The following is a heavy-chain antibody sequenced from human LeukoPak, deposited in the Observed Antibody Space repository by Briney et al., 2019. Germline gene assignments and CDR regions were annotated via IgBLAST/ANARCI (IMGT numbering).Heavy chain of an antibody. J-gene: IGHJ3*02. CDR1: GYTFTSYG. D-gene: IGHD3-22*01. CDR3: ARTNYYDSSGYGAFDI. V-gene: IGHV1-18*01. CDR2: ISAYNGNT. Sequence: ASVKVSCKASGYTFTSYGISWVRQAPGQGLEWMGWISAYNGNTNYAQKLQGRVTMTTDTSTSTAYMELRSLRSDDTAVYYCARTNYYDSSGYGAFDIWGQGTMVTVSP.